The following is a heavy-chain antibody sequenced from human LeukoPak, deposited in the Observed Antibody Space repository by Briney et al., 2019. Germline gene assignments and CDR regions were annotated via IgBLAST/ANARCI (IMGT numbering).Heavy chain of an antibody. D-gene: IGHD3-10*01. CDR3: AKSYPSRMVRGVTGYYYYMDV. V-gene: IGHV3-30*04. Sequence: PGGSLRLSCAASGFTFSSYAMHWVRQAPGKGLEWVAVISYDGSNKYYADSVKGRFTISRDNSKNTLYLQMNSLRAEDTAVYYCAKSYPSRMVRGVTGYYYYMDVWGKGTTVTISS. CDR1: GFTFSSYA. J-gene: IGHJ6*03. CDR2: ISYDGSNK.